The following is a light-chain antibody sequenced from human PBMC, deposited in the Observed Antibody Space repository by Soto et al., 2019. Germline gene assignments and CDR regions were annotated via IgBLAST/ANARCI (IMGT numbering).Light chain of an antibody. CDR2: DVN. CDR1: SSNIGSNP. J-gene: IGLJ2*01. V-gene: IGLV1-44*01. CDR3: ASYTRTTTLV. Sequence: QPVLTQSPSASGTPGQRVTISCSGGSSNIGSNPVSWYQHVPGTAPKLVIYDVNNRPSGISYRFSGSKSGNTASLTISGLQAEDEADYYCASYTRTTTLVFGGGTKLTVL.